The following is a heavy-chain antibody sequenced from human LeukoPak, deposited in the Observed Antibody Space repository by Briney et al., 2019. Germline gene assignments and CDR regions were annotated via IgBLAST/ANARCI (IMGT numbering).Heavy chain of an antibody. Sequence: KTSETLSLTCTVSGGSISSSSYYWGWIRQPPGEGLEWIGSIYYSGSTYYNPSLKSRVTISVDTSKNQFSLKLSSVTAADTAVYYCAPPPYYYETNGYSVAWGQGTLVTVSS. CDR2: IYYSGST. CDR1: GGSISSSSYY. D-gene: IGHD3-22*01. V-gene: IGHV4-39*01. CDR3: APPPYYYETNGYSVA. J-gene: IGHJ5*02.